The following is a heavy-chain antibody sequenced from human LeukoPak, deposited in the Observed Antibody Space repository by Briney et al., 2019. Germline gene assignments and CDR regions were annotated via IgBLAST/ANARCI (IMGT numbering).Heavy chain of an antibody. V-gene: IGHV4-4*07. J-gene: IGHJ3*02. D-gene: IGHD3-9*01. CDR3: ARADILTPLWRGAFDI. CDR2: IYTSGST. Sequence: SETLSLTCTVSGDSISNYYWSWIRQPAGKGLEWIGRIYTSGSTNYNPSLKSRVTISVDTSKNQFSLKLSSVTAADTAVYYCARADILTPLWRGAFDIWGQGTMVTVSS. CDR1: GDSISNYY.